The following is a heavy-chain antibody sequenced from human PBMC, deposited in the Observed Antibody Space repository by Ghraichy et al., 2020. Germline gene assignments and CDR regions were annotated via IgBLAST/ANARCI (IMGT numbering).Heavy chain of an antibody. CDR2: AFYGGSN. CDR3: ARESRQGYNRYFDH. J-gene: IGHJ4*02. Sequence: SETLSLTCTVSGDSVSGGGYYWSWIRQSPGKGLEWIGFAFYGGSNVYNPSLKSRVSVSIDTSSNQFSLRLSSVTAADTAIYYCARESRQGYNRYFDHWGQGPLVTVSS. V-gene: IGHV4-61*08. D-gene: IGHD5-24*01. CDR1: GDSVSGGGYY.